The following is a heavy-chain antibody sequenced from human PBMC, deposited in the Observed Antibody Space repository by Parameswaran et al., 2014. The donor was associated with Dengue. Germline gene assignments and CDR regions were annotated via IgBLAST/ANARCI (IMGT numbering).Heavy chain of an antibody. CDR2: ISWNSGSI. J-gene: IGHJ4*02. Sequence: PGKGLEWVSGISWNSGSIGYADSVKGRFTISRDNAKNSLYLQMNSLRAEDTALYYCAKDMGAATTTVTCDYWGQGTLVTVSS. V-gene: IGHV3-9*01. CDR3: AKDMGAATTTVTCDY. D-gene: IGHD4-17*01.